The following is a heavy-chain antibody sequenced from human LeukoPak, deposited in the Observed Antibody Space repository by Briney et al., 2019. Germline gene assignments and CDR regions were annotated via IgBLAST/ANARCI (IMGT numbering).Heavy chain of an antibody. CDR1: GFTFSIFA. D-gene: IGHD3-22*01. CDR3: AKDANYYDSSGYLIPFDY. Sequence: GGSRRLSCSASGFTFSIFAMTWVRQLPGRGLEWVSSISGNGHHTYYADSVKGRFSVSRDNSKNILYLQIDSLRADDSALYYCAKDANYYDSSGYLIPFDYWGQGTLVTVSS. J-gene: IGHJ4*02. CDR2: ISGNGHHT. V-gene: IGHV3-23*01.